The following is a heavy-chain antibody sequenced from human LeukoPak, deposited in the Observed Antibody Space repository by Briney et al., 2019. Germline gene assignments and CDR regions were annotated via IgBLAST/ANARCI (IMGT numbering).Heavy chain of an antibody. Sequence: ASVKVSCKTSGYTFATYGIGWVRQAPGQGLEWLGWINAHGGSTDYAQNIQGRVTMTTDTSTSTAYMELRSLRSDDTAVYYCARDSSGHKSFDYWGQGTLVTVSS. CDR3: ARDSSGHKSFDY. D-gene: IGHD6-19*01. CDR1: GYTFATYG. CDR2: INAHGGST. J-gene: IGHJ4*02. V-gene: IGHV1-18*01.